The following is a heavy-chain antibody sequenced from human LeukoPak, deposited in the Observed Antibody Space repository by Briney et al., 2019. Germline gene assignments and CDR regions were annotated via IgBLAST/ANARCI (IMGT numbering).Heavy chain of an antibody. V-gene: IGHV3-48*04. CDR1: GFTFSSYA. D-gene: IGHD5-12*01. CDR3: ARDGGVGYSGYENPDAFDI. Sequence: PGGSLRLSCAASGFTFSSYAMHWVRQAPGKGLEWVSYISSSGSTIYYADSVKGRFTISRDNAKNSLYLQMNSLRAEDTAVYYCARDGGVGYSGYENPDAFDIWGQGTMVTVSS. J-gene: IGHJ3*02. CDR2: ISSSGSTI.